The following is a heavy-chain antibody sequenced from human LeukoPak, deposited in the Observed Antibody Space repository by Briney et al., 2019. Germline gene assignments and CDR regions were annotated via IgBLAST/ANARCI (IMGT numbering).Heavy chain of an antibody. J-gene: IGHJ4*02. CDR1: GLTFSSYG. CDR3: TTDLDAFDF. CDR2: IKTKTDVGTT. D-gene: IGHD1-1*01. V-gene: IGHV3-15*01. Sequence: GGSLRLSCAASGLTFSSYGMHWVRQAPGKGLEWVGRIKTKTDVGTTDYAAPVKGRFIISRDDSKNMLYLQMNSLKIEDTAVYYCTTDLDAFDFWGQGILVTVSS.